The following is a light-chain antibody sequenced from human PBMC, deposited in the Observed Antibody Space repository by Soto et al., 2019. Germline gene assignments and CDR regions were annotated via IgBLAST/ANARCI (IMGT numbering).Light chain of an antibody. J-gene: IGLJ2*01. Sequence: QSVLTQPASVSGSPGQSITISCTGTSSDVGGYNYVSWYQQHPGKAPKLMIYDVSNRPSGVSNRFSGSKSGNTASLTISGLQAEGEADYYCGSYTSSQGVFGGGTKLTVL. CDR1: SSDVGGYNY. CDR2: DVS. CDR3: GSYTSSQGV. V-gene: IGLV2-14*01.